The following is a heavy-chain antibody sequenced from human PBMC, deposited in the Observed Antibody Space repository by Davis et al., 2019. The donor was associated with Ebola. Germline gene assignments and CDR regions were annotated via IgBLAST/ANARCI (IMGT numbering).Heavy chain of an antibody. J-gene: IGHJ4*02. V-gene: IGHV4-59*01. CDR1: GGSFSTYY. CDR2: IYYSGTT. CDR3: ARGSQWLGPDY. Sequence: SETLSLTCTVSGGSFSTYYWSWVRQPPGKGLEWVGYIYYSGTTHYNPSLRGRVTISVDTSKTHFSLKLGSVTAADTAVYYCARGSQWLGPDYWGQGTLVTVSS. D-gene: IGHD6-19*01.